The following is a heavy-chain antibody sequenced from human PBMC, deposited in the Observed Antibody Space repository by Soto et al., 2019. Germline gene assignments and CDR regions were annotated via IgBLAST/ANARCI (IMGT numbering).Heavy chain of an antibody. D-gene: IGHD2-15*01. Sequence: SETLSLTCTVSGGSISSSSYYWGWIRQPPGKGLEWIGSIYYSGSTYYNPSLKSRVTISVDTSKNQFSLKLSSVTAADTAVYYCARGRGDIVVVVAATRAWFDPWGQGTLVTVAS. CDR3: ARGRGDIVVVVAATRAWFDP. CDR2: IYYSGST. V-gene: IGHV4-39*01. CDR1: GGSISSSSYY. J-gene: IGHJ5*02.